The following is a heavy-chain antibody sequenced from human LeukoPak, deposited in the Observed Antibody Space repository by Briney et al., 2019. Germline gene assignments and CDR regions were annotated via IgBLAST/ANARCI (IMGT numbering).Heavy chain of an antibody. Sequence: TGGSLRLSCAASGFTFSSYSMNWVRQARGKGLEWVSYMSSSGGTTYYADSVKGRFTISRDNAKNSLYLQMNSLRAEDTAVYYCARDPGDYYYHYMDVWGKGTTVTVSS. CDR2: MSSSGGTT. CDR3: ARDPGDYYYHYMDV. D-gene: IGHD7-27*01. J-gene: IGHJ6*03. CDR1: GFTFSSYS. V-gene: IGHV3-48*01.